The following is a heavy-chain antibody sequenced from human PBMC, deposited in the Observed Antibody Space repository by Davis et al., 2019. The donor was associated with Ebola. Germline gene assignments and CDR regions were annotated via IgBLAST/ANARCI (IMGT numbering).Heavy chain of an antibody. CDR1: GYTFTSYA. J-gene: IGHJ3*02. V-gene: IGHV1-3*01. Sequence: AASVKVSCKASGYTFTSYAMHWVRQAPGQRLEWMGWINAGNGNTKYSQKFQGRVTITRDTSASTDYMELSSLRSEDTAVYYCARVDSGSYYLDAFDIWGQGTMVTVSS. D-gene: IGHD1-26*01. CDR3: ARVDSGSYYLDAFDI. CDR2: INAGNGNT.